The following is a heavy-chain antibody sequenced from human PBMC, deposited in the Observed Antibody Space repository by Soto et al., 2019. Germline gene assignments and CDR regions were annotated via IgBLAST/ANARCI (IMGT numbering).Heavy chain of an antibody. CDR3: AHSRADILTDYYDGWFDP. D-gene: IGHD3-9*01. J-gene: IGHJ5*02. CDR2: IYWDDDK. Sequence: QITLKESGPSLVKPTQTLTLTCTFSGFSLTTSAVGVGWIRQPPGKALEWLALIYWDDDKRYNPSLKSRLTITKDSSKNQVVLRMTDMDPVDPATYYCAHSRADILTDYYDGWFDPWGQGTLVTVSS. CDR1: GFSLTTSAVG. V-gene: IGHV2-5*02.